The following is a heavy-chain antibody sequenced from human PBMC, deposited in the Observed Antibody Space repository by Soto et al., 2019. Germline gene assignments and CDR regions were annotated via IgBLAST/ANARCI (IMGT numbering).Heavy chain of an antibody. Sequence: GGSLRLSCAASGFTFSNFAMSWVRQAPGKGLEWVSAVDDSGGRTFYADSVRGRFTVSRDNSRNTLDLQMSRLRSDDTAVYYCATQRLGDDSSGSPLDYWGQGTLVTVSS. CDR2: VDDSGGRT. CDR1: GFTFSNFA. J-gene: IGHJ4*02. D-gene: IGHD3-22*01. CDR3: ATQRLGDDSSGSPLDY. V-gene: IGHV3-23*01.